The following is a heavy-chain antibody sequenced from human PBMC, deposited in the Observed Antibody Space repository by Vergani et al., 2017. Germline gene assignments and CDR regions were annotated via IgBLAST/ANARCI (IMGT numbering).Heavy chain of an antibody. Sequence: QVQLQESGPGLVKPSQTLSLTCTVSGGSIGSGGYYWSWIRQPAGKGLEWIGRIYTSGSTKYNPSLKSRITISVDTSKNQFSLKLSSVTAADTAVYYCAGARNDVVDYWGQGTLVTVSS. CDR2: IYTSGST. J-gene: IGHJ4*02. V-gene: IGHV4-61*02. D-gene: IGHD1-1*01. CDR3: AGARNDVVDY. CDR1: GGSIGSGGYY.